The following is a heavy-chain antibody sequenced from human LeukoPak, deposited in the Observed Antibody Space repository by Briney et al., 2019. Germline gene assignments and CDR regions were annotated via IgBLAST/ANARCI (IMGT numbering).Heavy chain of an antibody. V-gene: IGHV4-61*08. CDR1: GGSISSGGYY. CDR2: IYYSGST. Sequence: SETLSLTCTVSGGSISSGGYYWSWIRQPPGKGLEWIGYIYYSGSTNYNPSLKSRVTISVDTSKNQFSLKLSSVTAADTAGYYCARHATLVVWGQGTLVTVSS. CDR3: ARHATLVV. D-gene: IGHD2-15*01. J-gene: IGHJ4*02.